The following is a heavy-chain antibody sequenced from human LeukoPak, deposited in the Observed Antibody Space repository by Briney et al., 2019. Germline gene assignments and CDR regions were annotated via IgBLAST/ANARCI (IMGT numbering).Heavy chain of an antibody. CDR3: ARDYHMGYSLPGVGY. CDR2: ISSSSSYI. V-gene: IGHV3-21*01. CDR1: GFTFSSYF. Sequence: GGSLRLSCAASGFTFSSYFMNWVRQAPGKGLEWVSSISSSSSYIYYADSVKGRFSISRDNAKNSLYLQVTSLRAEDTAMYYCARDYHMGYSLPGVGYWGQGTLVTVSS. D-gene: IGHD3-22*01. J-gene: IGHJ4*02.